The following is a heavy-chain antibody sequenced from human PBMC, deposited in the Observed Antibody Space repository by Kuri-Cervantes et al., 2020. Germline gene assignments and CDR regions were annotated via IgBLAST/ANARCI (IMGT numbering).Heavy chain of an antibody. V-gene: IGHV4-34*01. D-gene: IGHD3-10*01. CDR3: ARGSRYYGSGILGGMDV. CDR1: GGSFSGYY. Sequence: SETLSLTCAVYGGSFSGYYWSWIRQPPGKGLEWIGEINHSGSTNYNPSLKSRVTISVDTSKNQFSLKLSSVTAADMAVYYCARGSRYYGSGILGGMDVWGQGTTVTVSS. CDR2: INHSGST. J-gene: IGHJ6*02.